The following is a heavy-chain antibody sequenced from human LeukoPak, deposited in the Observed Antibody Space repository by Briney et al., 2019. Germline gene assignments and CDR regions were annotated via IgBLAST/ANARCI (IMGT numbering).Heavy chain of an antibody. CDR2: IYYSGST. CDR1: GGSISSSSHY. CDR3: ARVRCSGDNCYYFDY. V-gene: IGHV4-39*07. D-gene: IGHD2-15*01. Sequence: PSGTLSLTCTVSGGSISSSSHYWGWIRQPPGKGLEWIGSIYYSGSTYYNSSLKSRVTMSVDMSKNQFSLKLTSVTAADTAVYYCARVRCSGDNCYYFDYWGQGTLVTVSS. J-gene: IGHJ4*02.